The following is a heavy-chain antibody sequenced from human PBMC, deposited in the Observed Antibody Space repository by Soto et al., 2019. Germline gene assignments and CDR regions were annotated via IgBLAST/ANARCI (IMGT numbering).Heavy chain of an antibody. D-gene: IGHD1-7*01. CDR3: AGTSSLQWYYMDV. CDR1: GDSVSSNSAA. J-gene: IGHJ6*03. CDR2: TYYRSRRYN. Sequence: QVQLQQSGPGLVRPSQTLSLTCVISGDSVSSNSAAWNWIRQSPSRVLERLGRTYYRSRRYNDYAVSVRSRITTHADTSKNQFSLHLHSVTPEDTAVYYCAGTSSLQWYYMDVWDKGTTVTVSS. V-gene: IGHV6-1*01.